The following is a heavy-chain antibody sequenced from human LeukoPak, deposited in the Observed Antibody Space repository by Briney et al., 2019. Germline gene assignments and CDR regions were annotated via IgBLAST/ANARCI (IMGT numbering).Heavy chain of an antibody. Sequence: GGSLRPSCAASGFTFSSYEMDWVRQAPGKGLGWVSYISSSGSTIYYADSVKGRFTISRDNAKNSLYLQMNSLRAEDTAVYYCASNWGYFDYWGQGTLVTVSS. V-gene: IGHV3-48*03. J-gene: IGHJ4*02. D-gene: IGHD7-27*01. CDR1: GFTFSSYE. CDR2: ISSSGSTI. CDR3: ASNWGYFDY.